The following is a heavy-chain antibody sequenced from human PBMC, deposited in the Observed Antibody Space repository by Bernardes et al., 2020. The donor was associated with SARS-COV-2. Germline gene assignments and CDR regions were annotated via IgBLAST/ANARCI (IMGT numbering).Heavy chain of an antibody. CDR2: IKEDGSEK. J-gene: IGHJ4*02. V-gene: IGHV3-7*01. Sequence: GGSLRLSCAASGFTFSSYWMSWVRQAPGKGLEWVANIKEDGSEKYYVDSMKGRFTISRDNAKNSLYLQMNSLRAEDTAVYHCARGGRRPNYWGQGTLVTVSS. CDR1: GFTFSSYW. CDR3: ARGGRRPNY.